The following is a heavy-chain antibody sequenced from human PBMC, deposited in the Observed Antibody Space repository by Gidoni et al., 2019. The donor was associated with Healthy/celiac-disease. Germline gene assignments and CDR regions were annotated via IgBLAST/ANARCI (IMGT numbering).Heavy chain of an antibody. Sequence: QVQLVQSGAEVQKPGASVKVSCKVSGYTLTELSMHWVRQAPGKGLEWMGGFDPEDGETIYAQKVQGRVTMTEDTSTDTAYMELSSLRSEDTAVYYCATHLDGSGSYYHGMDVWGQGTTVTVSS. D-gene: IGHD3-10*01. CDR3: ATHLDGSGSYYHGMDV. CDR1: GYTLTELS. CDR2: FDPEDGET. V-gene: IGHV1-24*01. J-gene: IGHJ6*02.